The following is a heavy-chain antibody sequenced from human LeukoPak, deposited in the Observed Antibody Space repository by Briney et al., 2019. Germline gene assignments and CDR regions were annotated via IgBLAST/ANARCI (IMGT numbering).Heavy chain of an antibody. CDR2: FDPEDGET. J-gene: IGHJ5*02. CDR3: ARYGIVTYYDFWSGYYWFDP. V-gene: IGHV1-24*01. D-gene: IGHD3-3*01. Sequence: ASVKVSCKVSGYTLTELSMHWVRQAPGKGLEWMGGFDPEDGETIYAQKFQGRVTMTEDTSTDTAYMELSSLRSEDTAVYYCARYGIVTYYDFWSGYYWFDPWGQGTLVTVSS. CDR1: GYTLTELS.